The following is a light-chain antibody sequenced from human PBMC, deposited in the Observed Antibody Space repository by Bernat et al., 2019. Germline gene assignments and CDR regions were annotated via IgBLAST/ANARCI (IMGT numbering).Light chain of an antibody. Sequence: AIQMTQSPSSLSASVGDRVTITCRASQGIRNNLGWYQQKPGKAPNLLIYAASSLQSGVPSRFSGSGAGTDFTLTISSLQPEDFASYYCLQDYNYPWTFGQATKVEIK. V-gene: IGKV1-6*01. CDR3: LQDYNYPWT. CDR1: QGIRNN. J-gene: IGKJ1*01. CDR2: AAS.